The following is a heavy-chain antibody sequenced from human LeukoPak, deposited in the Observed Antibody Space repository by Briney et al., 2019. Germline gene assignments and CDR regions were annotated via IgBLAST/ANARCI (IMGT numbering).Heavy chain of an antibody. Sequence: SETPSLTCTVSGGSINNYYWTWIRQPAGKGLEWIGRIYSSGKTNYNPSLKSRVTMSVDTSNNQLSLMMTSVTAADTAVFYCARTPQGDNYFDYWGQGHLVTVSS. J-gene: IGHJ4*02. CDR1: GGSINNYY. CDR2: IYSSGKT. V-gene: IGHV4-4*07. D-gene: IGHD3-9*01. CDR3: ARTPQGDNYFDY.